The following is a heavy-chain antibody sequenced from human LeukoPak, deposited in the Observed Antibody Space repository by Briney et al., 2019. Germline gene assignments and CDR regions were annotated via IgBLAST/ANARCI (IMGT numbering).Heavy chain of an antibody. J-gene: IGHJ5*02. CDR3: AKDFVESAAPGILYNWFDR. D-gene: IGHD2-2*01. Sequence: PGGSLRLSCAASGFTFSSYAMSWVRQAPGKGLEWVAAVSYDGSNKFYVDSVKGRFTISRDDSNNMVYLQMNSLRAEDTAVYYCAKDFVESAAPGILYNWFDRWGQGAQVSVSS. CDR2: VSYDGSNK. CDR1: GFTFSSYA. V-gene: IGHV3-30*18.